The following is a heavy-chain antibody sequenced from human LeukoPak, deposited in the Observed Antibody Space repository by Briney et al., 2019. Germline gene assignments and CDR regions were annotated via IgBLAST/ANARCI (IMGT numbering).Heavy chain of an antibody. J-gene: IGHJ3*02. CDR2: IYTSGST. CDR3: ARVSAGWLQLVDAFDI. Sequence: PSETLSLTCTVSGGSISSGSYYWSWIRQPAGKGLEWIGRIYTSGSTNYNPSLKSRVTISVDTSKNQFSLKLSSVTAADTAVYYCARVSAGWLQLVDAFDIWGQGTMVTVSS. D-gene: IGHD5-24*01. V-gene: IGHV4-61*02. CDR1: GGSISSGSYY.